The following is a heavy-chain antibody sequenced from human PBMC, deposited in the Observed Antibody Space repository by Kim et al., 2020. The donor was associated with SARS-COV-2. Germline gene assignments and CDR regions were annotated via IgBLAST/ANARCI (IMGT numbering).Heavy chain of an antibody. V-gene: IGHV4-39*01. CDR1: GGSISSSSYY. CDR2: IYYSGST. Sequence: SETLSLTCTVSGGSISSSSYYWGWIRQPPGKGLEWIGSIYYSGSTYYNPSLKSRVTISVDTSKNQFSLKLSSVTAADTAVYYCATYLRYCSSTSCYDYWGQGTLVTVSS. D-gene: IGHD2-2*01. J-gene: IGHJ4*02. CDR3: ATYLRYCSSTSCYDY.